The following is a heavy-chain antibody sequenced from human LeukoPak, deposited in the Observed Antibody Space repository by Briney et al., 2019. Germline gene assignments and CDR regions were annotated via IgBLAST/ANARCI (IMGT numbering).Heavy chain of an antibody. CDR3: AKDFGDCSNGVCYGKPFDY. V-gene: IGHV3-23*01. Sequence: GGSLRLSCATSGFTFSRYAMSWARQAPGKGLEWVSGISCSGDTTYYADPVKGRFTISRDNSKNTLYLQMNSLRAEDTAVYYCAKDFGDCSNGVCYGKPFDYWGQGTLVTASS. D-gene: IGHD2-8*01. J-gene: IGHJ4*02. CDR1: GFTFSRYA. CDR2: ISCSGDTT.